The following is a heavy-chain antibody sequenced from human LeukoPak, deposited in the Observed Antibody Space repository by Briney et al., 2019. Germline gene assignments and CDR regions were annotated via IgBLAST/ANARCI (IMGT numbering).Heavy chain of an antibody. D-gene: IGHD2-2*02. J-gene: IGHJ6*02. CDR3: AKQWGCSSTSCYSSYYYYGMDV. CDR1: GFTFSSYG. Sequence: QSGGSLGLSCAAPGFTFSSYGMHWVRQAPGKGLEWVAVISYDGSNKYYADSVKGRFTISRDNSKNTLYLQMNSLRAEDTAVYYCAKQWGCSSTSCYSSYYYYGMDVWGQGTTVTVSS. V-gene: IGHV3-30*18. CDR2: ISYDGSNK.